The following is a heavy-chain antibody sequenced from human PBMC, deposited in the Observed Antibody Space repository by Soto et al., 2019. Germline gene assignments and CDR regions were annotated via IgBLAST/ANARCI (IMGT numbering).Heavy chain of an antibody. V-gene: IGHV4-39*01. D-gene: IGHD1-20*01. J-gene: IGHJ4*02. Sequence: ETLSLTCAVSGASISGSYYYWAWLRQSPGKGPEWIGSVFYTGFTSYNPSLESRVSVSVDASKSQFSLKLSAVTAADTAVYYCATSQKGYNWNYFDHWGQGALVTVSS. CDR1: GASISGSYYY. CDR2: VFYTGFT. CDR3: ATSQKGYNWNYFDH.